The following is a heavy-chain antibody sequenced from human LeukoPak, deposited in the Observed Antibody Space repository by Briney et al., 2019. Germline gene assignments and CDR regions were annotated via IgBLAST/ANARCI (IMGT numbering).Heavy chain of an antibody. J-gene: IGHJ4*02. V-gene: IGHV3-23*01. CDR1: GFTFSNYA. CDR3: TTHSMTTVTLFDY. D-gene: IGHD4-17*01. CDR2: ISDSGRT. Sequence: GGSLRLSCAASGFTFSNYAMNWVRQAPGKGLEWVSAISDSGRTYYADSVKGRFTISRDNSKNTLYLQMNSLRAEDTAVYYCTTHSMTTVTLFDYWGQGTLVTVSS.